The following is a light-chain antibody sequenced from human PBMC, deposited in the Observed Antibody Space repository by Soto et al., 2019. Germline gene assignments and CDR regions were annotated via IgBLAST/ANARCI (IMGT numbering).Light chain of an antibody. CDR2: QAA. CDR1: QSVSSW. J-gene: IGKJ5*01. V-gene: IGKV1-5*03. Sequence: MQMAQSPSTLSASVGDRVTITSRASQSVSSWLAWDQQKPGKAPKVLIYQAASLESGVPSRFSGSGSGTEFTLTISSLQPDDFATYYCQQYNNYVITFGQGTRLEIK. CDR3: QQYNNYVIT.